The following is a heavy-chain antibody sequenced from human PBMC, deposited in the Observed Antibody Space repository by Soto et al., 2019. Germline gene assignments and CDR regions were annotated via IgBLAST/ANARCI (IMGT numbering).Heavy chain of an antibody. CDR3: ARGNYDSWSGYYYYYYGMDV. D-gene: IGHD3-3*01. V-gene: IGHV4-59*01. CDR1: GGSIGSYY. CDR2: IYYSGST. Sequence: SETLSLTCPVSGGSIGSYYWSWIRQPPGRGLEWIGYIYYSGSTNYNPSLKSRVTISVDTSKNQFSLKLSSVTAADTAVYYCARGNYDSWSGYYYYYYGMDVWGQGTTVTVSS. J-gene: IGHJ6*02.